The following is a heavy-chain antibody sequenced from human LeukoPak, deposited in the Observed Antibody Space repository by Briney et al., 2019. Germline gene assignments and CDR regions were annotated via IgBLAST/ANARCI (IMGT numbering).Heavy chain of an antibody. J-gene: IGHJ4*02. Sequence: ASVKLSCKAAGYTFTGYYMHWVRQAPGQRLEWMGWINPNSGGTNYAQKVHGRVTMTRDKTISTAYMELSRLRSDDTAVYYCARDGSGEVYWGQGTLVTVSS. D-gene: IGHD6-19*01. CDR3: ARDGSGEVY. V-gene: IGHV1-2*02. CDR1: GYTFTGYY. CDR2: INPNSGGT.